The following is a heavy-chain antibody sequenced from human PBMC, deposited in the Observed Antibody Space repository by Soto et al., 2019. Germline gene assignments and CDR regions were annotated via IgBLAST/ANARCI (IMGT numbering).Heavy chain of an antibody. CDR2: IIPIFGTA. CDR1: GGTFSSYA. J-gene: IGHJ4*02. V-gene: IGHV1-69*13. Sequence: EASVKVSCKASGGTFSSYAISWVRQAPGQGLEWMGGIIPIFGTANYAQKFQGRVTITADESTSTAYMELSSLRSEDTAVYYCARGYYDSSGYYQFDYWGQGTLVTVSS. CDR3: ARGYYDSSGYYQFDY. D-gene: IGHD3-22*01.